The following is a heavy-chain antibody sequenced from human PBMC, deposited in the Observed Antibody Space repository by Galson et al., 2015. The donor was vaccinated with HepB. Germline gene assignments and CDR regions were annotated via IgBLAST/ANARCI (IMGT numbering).Heavy chain of an antibody. V-gene: IGHV3-23*01. J-gene: IGHJ4*02. CDR2: ISGSGDST. CDR1: GFTFSSYA. CDR3: AKGLAHLWFVDY. D-gene: IGHD5-18*01. Sequence: SLRLSCAASGFTFSSYAMSWVRQAPGKGLEWVSAISGSGDSTYYAGSVKGRFAISRDNSKNTLYLQMNSLRAEDTAVYYCAKGLAHLWFVDYWGQGTLVTVSS.